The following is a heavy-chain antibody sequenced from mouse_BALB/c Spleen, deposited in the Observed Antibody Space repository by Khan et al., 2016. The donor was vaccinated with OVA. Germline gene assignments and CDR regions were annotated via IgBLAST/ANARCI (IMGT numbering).Heavy chain of an antibody. D-gene: IGHD1-2*01. Sequence: EVQLQESGPGLVKPSQSLSLTCTVTGYSITSGYGWNWIRQFPGNKLEWMGYISYSGSTNYTPSLKSRISITRDTSKNQFFLKLNSVTTEDTATYYCARTARIKYWGQGTTLTVSS. CDR3: ARTARIKY. J-gene: IGHJ2*01. CDR2: ISYSGST. CDR1: GYSITSGYG. V-gene: IGHV3-2*02.